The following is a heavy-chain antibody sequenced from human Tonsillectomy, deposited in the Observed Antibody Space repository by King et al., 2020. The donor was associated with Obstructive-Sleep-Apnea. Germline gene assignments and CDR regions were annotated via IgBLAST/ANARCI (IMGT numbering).Heavy chain of an antibody. CDR3: TRYYDFWSGYPAPFDY. Sequence: VQLVESGGGLVKPGGSLRLSCAASGFIFSNAWMSWVRPAPGKGLGGVGRIKSKTDDGTTDYAAPVKGRFTSSRDESKNTLYLQMNSLKTDETAVYYCTRYYDFWSGYPAPFDYWGQGTLVTVSS. V-gene: IGHV3-15*01. CDR1: GFIFSNAW. CDR2: IKSKTDDGTT. J-gene: IGHJ4*02. D-gene: IGHD3-3*01.